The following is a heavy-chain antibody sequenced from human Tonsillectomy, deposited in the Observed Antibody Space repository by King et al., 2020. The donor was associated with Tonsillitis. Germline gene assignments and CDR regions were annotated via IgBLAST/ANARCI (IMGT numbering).Heavy chain of an antibody. CDR1: GFSFSSYT. CDR2: ISNAGNTR. J-gene: IGHJ4*02. CDR3: ASSTTGDPPPFDS. V-gene: IGHV3-30-3*01. Sequence: VQLVESGGGVVQPGRSLRLSCAASGFSFSSYTMHWVRQTPGKGLEWVAVISNAGNTRFYADSVKGRFTISRDNSNNRLHLQRNSLTAEDTSVYYCASSTTGDPPPFDSWGQGTLVTVTS. D-gene: IGHD1-1*01.